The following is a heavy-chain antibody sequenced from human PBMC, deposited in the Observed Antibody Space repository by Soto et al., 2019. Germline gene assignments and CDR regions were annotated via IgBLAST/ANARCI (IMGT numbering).Heavy chain of an antibody. CDR2: ISSNGVGT. D-gene: IGHD3-16*01. V-gene: IGHV3-64*01. CDR3: ARRACTDFYYMDV. J-gene: IGHJ6*03. Sequence: EVQLAESGGGLAQPGGSLRLSCAASGFTLRGYAMDWGRRAPGKGLEYVSGISSNGVGTYYANSVQGRFTISRDNAKNTVYLQMGSLRPEDMAVYYCARRACTDFYYMDVWGKGTTVTVSS. CDR1: GFTLRGYA.